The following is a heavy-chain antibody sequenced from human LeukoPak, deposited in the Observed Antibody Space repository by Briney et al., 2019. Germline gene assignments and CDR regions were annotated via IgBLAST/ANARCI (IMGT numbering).Heavy chain of an antibody. CDR1: GFTFSSYS. CDR3: ARDGTWNYPDF. Sequence: KPGGSLRLSCAASGFTFSSYSMSWVRQAPGKGLEWVSSISSRSGYIYYGDSVKGRFTISRDNAKNSLYLQMNTLRAEDTAVYYCARDGTWNYPDFWGQGTLVTVSS. V-gene: IGHV3-21*01. D-gene: IGHD1-1*01. CDR2: ISSRSGYI. J-gene: IGHJ4*02.